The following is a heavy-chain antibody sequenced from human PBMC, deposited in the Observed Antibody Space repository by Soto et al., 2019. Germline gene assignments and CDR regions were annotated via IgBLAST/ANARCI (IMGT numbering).Heavy chain of an antibody. V-gene: IGHV3-23*01. CDR3: AKGLAPLPAAYFQS. Sequence: PGGSLRLSCVGSGFTFSSYAMYWVRQAPGKGLEWVSALSGSGGTTYYADSVKGRFTISRDNSKNTLYLQMNSLRADDTAVFYCAKGLAPLPAAYFQSWGQGTLVTVSS. CDR2: LSGSGGTT. J-gene: IGHJ1*01. CDR1: GFTFSSYA.